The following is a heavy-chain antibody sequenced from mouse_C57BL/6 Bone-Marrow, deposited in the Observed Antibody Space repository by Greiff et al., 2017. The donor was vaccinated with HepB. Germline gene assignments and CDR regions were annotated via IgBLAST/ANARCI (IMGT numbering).Heavy chain of an antibody. Sequence: QVQLQQPGAELVRPGSSVKLSCKASGYTFTSYWMHWVKQRPLQGLEWIGNIDPSDSETHYNQKFKDKATLTVDKSSSTAYMQLSSLTSEDSAVYYCARGDGIYYYGSSWEWYFDVWGTGTTVTVSS. J-gene: IGHJ1*03. CDR1: GYTFTSYW. CDR2: IDPSDSET. V-gene: IGHV1-52*01. D-gene: IGHD1-1*01. CDR3: ARGDGIYYYGSSWEWYFDV.